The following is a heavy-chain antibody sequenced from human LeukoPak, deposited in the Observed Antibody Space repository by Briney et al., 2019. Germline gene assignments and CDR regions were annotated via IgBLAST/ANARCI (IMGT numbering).Heavy chain of an antibody. CDR3: ARSGLGSGWDFFRVDY. V-gene: IGHV3-43D*03. Sequence: GGSLRLSCAASGFTFDDYAMHWVRQAPGKGLEWVSLISWDGGSTYYADSVKGRFTISRDNSKNSLYLHLNSLRAEDTAVYYCARSGLGSGWDFFRVDYWGQGTLVTVSS. D-gene: IGHD6-19*01. CDR2: ISWDGGST. CDR1: GFTFDDYA. J-gene: IGHJ4*02.